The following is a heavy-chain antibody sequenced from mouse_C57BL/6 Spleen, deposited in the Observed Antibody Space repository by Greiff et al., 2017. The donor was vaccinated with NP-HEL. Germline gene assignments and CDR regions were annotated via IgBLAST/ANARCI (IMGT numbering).Heavy chain of an antibody. J-gene: IGHJ3*01. D-gene: IGHD2-1*01. Sequence: VQLQQSGAELAKPGASVKLSCKASGYTFTSYWMHWVKQRPGQGLEWIGYINPSSGYTKYNQKFKVKATLTADKSSSTAYMQLSSLTYEDSAVYYCARSDGNYDFAYWGQGTLVTVSA. CDR2: INPSSGYT. CDR3: ARSDGNYDFAY. CDR1: GYTFTSYW. V-gene: IGHV1-7*01.